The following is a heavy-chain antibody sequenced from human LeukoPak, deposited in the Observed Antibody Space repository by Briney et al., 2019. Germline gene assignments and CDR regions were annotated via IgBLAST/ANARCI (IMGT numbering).Heavy chain of an antibody. V-gene: IGHV1-24*01. Sequence: ASVKVSCKVSGYTLTELSMHWVRQAPGKGLEWMGGFDPEDGETIYAQKFQGRVTMTEDTSTDTAYMELSSLRSEDTAVYYCATVGGYSGYAYYFDYWGQGTLVTVSS. CDR3: ATVGGYSGYAYYFDY. J-gene: IGHJ4*02. CDR1: GYTLTELS. CDR2: FDPEDGET. D-gene: IGHD5-12*01.